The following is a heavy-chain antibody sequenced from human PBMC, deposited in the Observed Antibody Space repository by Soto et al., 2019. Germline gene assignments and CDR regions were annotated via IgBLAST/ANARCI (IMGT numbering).Heavy chain of an antibody. CDR3: ARDGQWLEYYYYYMDV. V-gene: IGHV3-48*01. CDR2: ISSSSSTI. CDR1: GVPFSSYS. Sequence: GGSLRLSCASSGVPFSSYSMNWVRQAPGKGLEWVSYISSSSSTIYYADSVKGRFTISRDNAKNSLYLQMNSLRAEDTAVYYCARDGQWLEYYYYYMDVWGKGTTVTVSS. J-gene: IGHJ6*03. D-gene: IGHD6-19*01.